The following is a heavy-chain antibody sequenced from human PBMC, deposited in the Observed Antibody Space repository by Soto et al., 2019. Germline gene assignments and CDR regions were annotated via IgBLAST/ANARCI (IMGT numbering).Heavy chain of an antibody. V-gene: IGHV1-69*13. D-gene: IGHD6-13*01. CDR3: ARGDSSWHTHVVSNPDPFDY. Sequence: SVKVSCKASGGTFSSYAISWVRQAPGQGLEWMGGTIPIFGTANYAQKFQGRVTITADESTSTAYMELSSLRSEDTAVYYCARGDSSWHTHVVSNPDPFDYWGQGTLVTVSS. CDR2: TIPIFGTA. CDR1: GGTFSSYA. J-gene: IGHJ4*02.